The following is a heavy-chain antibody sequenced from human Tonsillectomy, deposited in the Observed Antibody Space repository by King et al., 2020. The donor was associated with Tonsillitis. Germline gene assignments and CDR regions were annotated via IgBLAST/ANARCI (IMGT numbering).Heavy chain of an antibody. D-gene: IGHD3/OR15-3a*01. CDR3: ARASGLTRFDY. J-gene: IGHJ4*02. Sequence: QLVQSGAEVRKPGESLKISCKGSGYRFNNYWIGWVRQMPGKGLEWMGIIYPGDSDTRYSPSFQGQITISADKSISTAYLQWNSLNASDPAMYYCARASGLTRFDYWGQGTLVTVSS. CDR1: GYRFNNYW. V-gene: IGHV5-51*01. CDR2: IYPGDSDT.